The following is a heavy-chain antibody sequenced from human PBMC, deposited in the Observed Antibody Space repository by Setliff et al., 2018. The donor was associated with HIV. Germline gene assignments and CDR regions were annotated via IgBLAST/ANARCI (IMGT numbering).Heavy chain of an antibody. CDR2: IYYSGST. V-gene: IGHV4-34*01. CDR1: GGSFSGYY. CDR3: ASQGRSGWLWGGFVS. Sequence: PSETLSLTCAVYGGSFSGYYWIWVRQPPGEGLEWIGNIYYSGSTYYNPSLKSRTTISVDTSQNQFSLKLTSVTAADTAVYYCASQGRSGWLWGGFVSWGQGTLVTVSS. D-gene: IGHD6-19*01. J-gene: IGHJ4*02.